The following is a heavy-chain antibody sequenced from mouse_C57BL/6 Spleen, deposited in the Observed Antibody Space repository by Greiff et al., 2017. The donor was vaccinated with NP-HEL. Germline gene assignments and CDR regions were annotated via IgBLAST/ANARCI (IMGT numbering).Heavy chain of an antibody. CDR2: IYPYNGVS. CDR1: GYSFTGYY. D-gene: IGHD1-1*01. Sequence: VQLKQSGPELVKPGASVKISCKASGYSFTGYYMHWVKQSHGNILDWIGYIYPYNGVSSYNQKFKGKATLTVDKSSSTAYMELRSLTSEDSAFYYGGRRGSTTVVEDAMDYWGQGTSVTVSS. V-gene: IGHV1-31*01. CDR3: GRRGSTTVVEDAMDY. J-gene: IGHJ4*01.